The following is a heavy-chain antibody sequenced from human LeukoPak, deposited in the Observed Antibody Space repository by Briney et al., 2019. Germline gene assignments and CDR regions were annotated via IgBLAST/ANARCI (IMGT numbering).Heavy chain of an antibody. CDR2: IYYSGST. Sequence: SETLSLTCTVSGGSISSYYWGWIRQPPGKGLEWIGSIYYSGSTYYNPSLKSRVTISVDTSKNQFSLKLSSVTAADTAVYYCARVNDNWALFDYWGQGTLVTVSS. CDR1: GGSISSYY. V-gene: IGHV4-39*07. J-gene: IGHJ4*02. CDR3: ARVNDNWALFDY. D-gene: IGHD1-20*01.